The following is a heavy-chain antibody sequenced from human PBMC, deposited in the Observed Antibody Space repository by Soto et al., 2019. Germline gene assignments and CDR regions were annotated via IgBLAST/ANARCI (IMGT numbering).Heavy chain of an antibody. CDR1: GYSFTSYW. CDR2: IYPEDSYT. Sequence: PGESLKISCKGSGYSFTSYWIGWVRQMPGKGLEGMGIIYPEDSYTRYSPSFQGQVTMSPDKSVSTAYLQCRSLKPPVTSSPYSARPAPLQNSYDSSAYRDGGWFDPWGRGTLVSVSS. CDR3: ARPAPLQNSYDSSAYRDGGWFDP. V-gene: IGHV5-51*01. D-gene: IGHD3-22*01. J-gene: IGHJ5*02.